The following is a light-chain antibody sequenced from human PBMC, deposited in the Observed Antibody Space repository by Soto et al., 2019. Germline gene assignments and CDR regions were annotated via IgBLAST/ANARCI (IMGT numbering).Light chain of an antibody. V-gene: IGKV1-8*01. CDR1: QGISSY. J-gene: IGKJ1*01. CDR3: QQHYSYPPA. Sequence: AIRMTQSPSSLSASTGDRVTITCRASQGISSYLAWYQQKPGKAPKLLIYAASTLQSGVPSRFSGSGSGTDFTLTISCLQSEDFETYYCQQHYSYPPAFGQGTKVDIK. CDR2: AAS.